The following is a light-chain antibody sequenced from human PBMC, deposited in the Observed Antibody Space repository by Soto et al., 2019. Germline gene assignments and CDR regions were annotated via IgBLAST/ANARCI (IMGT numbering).Light chain of an antibody. V-gene: IGKV3-11*01. CDR3: QQCTSWPRT. CDR2: DAS. CDR1: QSVTTF. Sequence: EIVLTQSPVTLSLSPGERATLSCRASQSVTTFLAWYQQKPGQAPRLLIYDASKRATGIPARFSGSGSGTDFTLTISSLEPDDFAVYYCQQCTSWPRTFGGGTKVEIK. J-gene: IGKJ4*01.